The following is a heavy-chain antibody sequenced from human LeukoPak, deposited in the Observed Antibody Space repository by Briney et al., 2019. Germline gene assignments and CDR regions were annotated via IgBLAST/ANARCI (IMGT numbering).Heavy chain of an antibody. CDR1: GFTFSSNA. CDR3: ARDLGDFYYISLDFDY. Sequence: PGGPLRLSCAASGFTFSSNALHWVRQAPGKGLEWVAVIPYDGSNKYYADSVKGRFTISRDNSKNTLYLQMNSLRVEDTAVYYCARDLGDFYYISLDFDYWGQGALVTVSS. D-gene: IGHD3-9*01. V-gene: IGHV3-30*04. J-gene: IGHJ4*02. CDR2: IPYDGSNK.